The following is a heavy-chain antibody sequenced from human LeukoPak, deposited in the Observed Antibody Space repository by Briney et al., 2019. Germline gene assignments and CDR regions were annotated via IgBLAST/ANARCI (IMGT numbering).Heavy chain of an antibody. CDR2: IYSGGST. CDR1: GFTVSSNY. CDR3: ARVSGYSYGHEDY. D-gene: IGHD5-18*01. Sequence: PGGSLRLSCAAPGFTVSSNYMSWVCQAPGKGLEWVSVIYSGGSTYYADSVKGRFTISRDNSKNTLYLQMNSLRAEDTAVYYCARVSGYSYGHEDYWGQGTLVTVSS. J-gene: IGHJ4*02. V-gene: IGHV3-53*01.